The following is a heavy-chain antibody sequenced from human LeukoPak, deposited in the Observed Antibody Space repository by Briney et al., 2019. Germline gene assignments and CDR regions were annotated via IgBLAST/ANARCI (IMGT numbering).Heavy chain of an antibody. D-gene: IGHD3-10*01. V-gene: IGHV3-11*01. CDR2: ISSSGSTI. CDR3: ARVVGAIALYYYGAGSPPDC. Sequence: GGSLRLSCAASGFTFSDYYMSWIRQAPGKGLEWVSYISSSGSTIYYADSVKGRFTISRDNAKNSLYLQMNSLRAEDTAVYYCARVVGAIALYYYGAGSPPDCWGQGTLVTVSS. J-gene: IGHJ4*02. CDR1: GFTFSDYY.